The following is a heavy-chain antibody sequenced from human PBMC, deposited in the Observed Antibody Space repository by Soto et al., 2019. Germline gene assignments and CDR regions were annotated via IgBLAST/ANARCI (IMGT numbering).Heavy chain of an antibody. CDR3: ARESRYCSCSSCYCLPAIDY. J-gene: IGHJ4*02. CDR2: IIPIFGTA. CDR1: GGTFSSYA. Sequence: QVQLVQSGAEVKKPGSSVKVSCKASGGTFSSYAISWVRQAPGQGLEWMGGIIPIFGTATYAQKFQGRVTINADESTSTDYMELSSLRAEDTAVYSGARESRYCSCSSCYCLPAIDYLGPVTLVTVSS. D-gene: IGHD2-15*01. V-gene: IGHV1-69*12.